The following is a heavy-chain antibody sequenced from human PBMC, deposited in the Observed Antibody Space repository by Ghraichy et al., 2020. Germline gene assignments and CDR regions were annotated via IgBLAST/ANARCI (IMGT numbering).Heavy chain of an antibody. Sequence: SETLSHTCAVSGGSIISSNWWSWVRQPPGKGLEWIGEIYHTGSTNYNPSLKSRVTISLDKSKMQFSLNLSSVTAADTAVYFCARGAHGGYFDHWGQGTLVTVSS. CDR2: IYHTGST. J-gene: IGHJ4*02. V-gene: IGHV4-4*02. CDR1: GGSIISSNW. CDR3: ARGAHGGYFDH. D-gene: IGHD2-15*01.